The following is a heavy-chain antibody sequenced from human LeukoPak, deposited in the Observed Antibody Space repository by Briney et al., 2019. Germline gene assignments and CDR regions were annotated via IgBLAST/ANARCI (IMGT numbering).Heavy chain of an antibody. Sequence: GGSLRLSCAASEFTFSTYAMSWVRQAPGKGLEWVSAISGRGDSTYYADSVKGRFTISIDYSKNTLYLQMNSLRAEDTAVYYCAKDGSSSSTYYFYFDYWGQGTLVTVFS. CDR3: AKDGSSSSTYYFYFDY. J-gene: IGHJ4*02. CDR2: ISGRGDST. CDR1: EFTFSTYA. V-gene: IGHV3-23*01. D-gene: IGHD3-22*01.